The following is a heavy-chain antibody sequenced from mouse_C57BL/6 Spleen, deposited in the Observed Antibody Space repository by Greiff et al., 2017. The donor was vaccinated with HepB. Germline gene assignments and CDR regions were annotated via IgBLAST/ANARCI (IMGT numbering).Heavy chain of an antibody. V-gene: IGHV1-50*01. CDR3: ARGDDYDGAY. D-gene: IGHD2-4*01. Sequence: QVQLQQPGAELVKPGASVKLSCKASGYTFTSYWMQWVKPRPGQGLEWIGEIDPSDSYTNYNQQFKGKATLTVDTSSSTAYMQLSSLTSEDSAVYYCARGDDYDGAYWGQGTLVTVSA. CDR2: IDPSDSYT. J-gene: IGHJ3*01. CDR1: GYTFTSYW.